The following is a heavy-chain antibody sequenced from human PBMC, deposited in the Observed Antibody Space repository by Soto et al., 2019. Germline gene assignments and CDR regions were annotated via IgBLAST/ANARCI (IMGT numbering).Heavy chain of an antibody. CDR2: IYSGGST. D-gene: IGHD4-17*01. CDR3: ARAAPYGLRRYYYGMDV. CDR1: GFTVSSNY. Sequence: HPGGSLRLSCAASGFTVSSNYMSRVRQAPGKGLEWVSVIYSGGSTYYADSVKGRFTISRDNSKNTLYLQMNSLRAEDTAVYYCARAAPYGLRRYYYGMDVWGLGTTVTVSS. V-gene: IGHV3-53*01. J-gene: IGHJ6*02.